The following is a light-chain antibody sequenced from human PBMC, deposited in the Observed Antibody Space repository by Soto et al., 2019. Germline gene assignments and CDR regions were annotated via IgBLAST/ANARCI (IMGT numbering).Light chain of an antibody. CDR1: ASNIGRYS. J-gene: IGLJ3*02. CDR2: SDD. V-gene: IGLV1-44*01. CDR3: AAWDDNLNGPL. Sequence: QSALPQPPSLSGTPGQRVTISCSGSASNIGRYSVNWYQHFPGTAPKILIYSDDERPSGVPDRFSGSKSGTSASLAISGLQSEDEAEYYCAAWDDNLNGPLFGGGTKLTVL.